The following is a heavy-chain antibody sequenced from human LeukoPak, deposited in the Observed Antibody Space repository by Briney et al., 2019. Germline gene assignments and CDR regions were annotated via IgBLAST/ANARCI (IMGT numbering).Heavy chain of an antibody. Sequence: PGTSLRLSCAASGFTFSNYGMHWVRQVPGKGLEWVALISYGGSNEYYARSVKGRFTISRDNSKNTLYLQMDSLRAEDSAVYYCAKDLLSNYYDSNYFDHWGQGTLVTVSS. J-gene: IGHJ4*02. CDR3: AKDLLSNYYDSNYFDH. V-gene: IGHV3-30*18. CDR1: GFTFSNYG. CDR2: ISYGGSNE. D-gene: IGHD3-22*01.